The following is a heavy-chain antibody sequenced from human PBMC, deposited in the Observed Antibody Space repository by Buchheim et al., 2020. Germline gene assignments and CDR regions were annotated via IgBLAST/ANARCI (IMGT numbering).Heavy chain of an antibody. CDR1: GFTFSSYG. V-gene: IGHV3-33*01. CDR2: IWYDGSNK. D-gene: IGHD6-13*01. Sequence: QVQLVESGGGVVQPGRSLRLSCAASGFTFSSYGMHWVRQAPGKGLEWVAVIWYDGSNKYYADSVKGRFTISRDNSKNTLYLQMNSLRAEDTAVYYCAREIAAADNYYYYYGMDVWGQGTT. CDR3: AREIAAADNYYYYYGMDV. J-gene: IGHJ6*02.